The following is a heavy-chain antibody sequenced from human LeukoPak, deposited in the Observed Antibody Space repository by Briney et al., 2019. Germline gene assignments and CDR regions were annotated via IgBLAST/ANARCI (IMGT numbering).Heavy chain of an antibody. J-gene: IGHJ4*02. CDR3: ARSLGDD. CDR1: GLTFSTYW. Sequence: GGYLRLSCEVSGLTFSTYWMTWVRQAPGKGLEWVASINQNGREKYYVDSVKGRFTISRDNAKDSLYLQMNSLRDEDTAVYYCARSLGDDWGQGTLVTVSS. D-gene: IGHD3-16*01. CDR2: INQNGREK. V-gene: IGHV3-7*01.